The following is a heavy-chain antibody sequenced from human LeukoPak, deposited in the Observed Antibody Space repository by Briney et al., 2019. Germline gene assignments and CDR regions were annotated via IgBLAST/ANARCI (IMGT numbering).Heavy chain of an antibody. CDR2: VRYHGSDK. V-gene: IGHV3-33*01. J-gene: IGHJ4*02. CDR1: GFIYSHYG. CDR3: ARTGGRDGYGFDS. D-gene: IGHD5-24*01. Sequence: PGGSLRLSCAASGFIYSHYGMHWVRQAPGKGLEWVAVVRYHGSDKNYADSVKGRFTISRDNSKNTLYLQMNSLRVEDTALYYCARTGGRDGYGFDSWGQGTLVTVSP.